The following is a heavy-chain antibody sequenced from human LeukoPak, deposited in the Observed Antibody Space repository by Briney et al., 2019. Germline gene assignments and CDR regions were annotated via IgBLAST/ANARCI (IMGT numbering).Heavy chain of an antibody. CDR2: INHSGST. J-gene: IGHJ4*02. D-gene: IGHD5-12*01. V-gene: IGHV4-34*01. CDR1: GGSISSYY. CDR3: ARHLGYSGYDG. Sequence: PSETLSLTCTVSGGSISSYYWSWIRQPPGKGLEWIGEINHSGSTNYNPSLKSRVTISVDTSKNQFSLKLSSVTAADTAVYYCARHLGYSGYDGWGQGTLVTVSS.